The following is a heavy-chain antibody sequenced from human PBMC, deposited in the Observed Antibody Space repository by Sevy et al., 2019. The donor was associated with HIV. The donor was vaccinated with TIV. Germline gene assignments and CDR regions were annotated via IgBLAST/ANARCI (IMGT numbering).Heavy chain of an antibody. D-gene: IGHD2-8*01. Sequence: GGSLRLSCAVSGFTINSYAVNWVRQAPGKGLGWVAGISYDGSHEYYADSVKGRFTISRDSSKNTLYLQMNSLRPEDTAGYYYAGDFGCCLYGGCHASGMDVWGPGTTVTVSS. CDR2: ISYDGSHE. CDR3: AGDFGCCLYGGCHASGMDV. V-gene: IGHV3-30-3*01. CDR1: GFTINSYA. J-gene: IGHJ6*02.